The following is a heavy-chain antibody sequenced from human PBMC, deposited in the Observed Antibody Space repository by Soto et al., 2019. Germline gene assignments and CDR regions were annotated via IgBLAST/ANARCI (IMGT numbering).Heavy chain of an antibody. D-gene: IGHD4-17*01. J-gene: IGHJ4*02. Sequence: SETLSLTCTVSGGSISSYYWSWIRQPPGKGLEWIGYIYYSGSTNYNPSLKSRVTISVDTSKNQFSLKLSSVTAADTAVYYCARVTSPDPTTVTYYFDYWGQGTLVTVSS. CDR2: IYYSGST. V-gene: IGHV4-59*01. CDR3: ARVTSPDPTTVTYYFDY. CDR1: GGSISSYY.